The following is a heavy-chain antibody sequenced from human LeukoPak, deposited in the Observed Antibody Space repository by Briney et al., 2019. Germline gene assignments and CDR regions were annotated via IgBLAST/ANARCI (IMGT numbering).Heavy chain of an antibody. Sequence: SETLSLTCAVYGGSFSGYYWSWIRQPPGKGLEWIWEINHSGSTNYNPSLKSRVTISVDTSKNQFSLKLSSVTAADTAVYYCARVRWDCSSTSCRDYWGQGTLVTVSS. D-gene: IGHD2-2*01. CDR2: INHSGST. CDR3: ARVRWDCSSTSCRDY. J-gene: IGHJ4*02. CDR1: GGSFSGYY. V-gene: IGHV4-34*01.